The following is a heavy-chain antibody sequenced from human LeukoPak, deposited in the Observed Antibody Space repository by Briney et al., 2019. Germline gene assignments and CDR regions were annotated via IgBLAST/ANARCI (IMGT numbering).Heavy chain of an antibody. J-gene: IGHJ4*02. CDR3: ARGTYYYDSSRYYFDY. CDR2: IYTSGST. D-gene: IGHD3-22*01. V-gene: IGHV4-61*02. CDR1: GGSISSGSYY. Sequence: SETLSLTCTVSGGSISSGSYYWSWIRQPAGKGLERIGRIYTSGSTNYNPSLKSRVTMSVDTSKNQFSLKLSSVTAADTAVYYCARGTYYYDSSRYYFDYWGQGTLVTVSS.